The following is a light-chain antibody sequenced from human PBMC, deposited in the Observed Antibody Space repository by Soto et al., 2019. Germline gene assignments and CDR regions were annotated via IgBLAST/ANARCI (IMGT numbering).Light chain of an antibody. CDR2: DSS. CDR3: QHRNYWLT. V-gene: IGKV3-11*01. CDR1: QSVSSD. Sequence: EIVLTQSPATLPLSPGERATVSCRTSQSVSSDLAWYQQKAGQAPRLLIYDSSNRATGIPVRFSGSGSGTDFTLTISSLEPEDFAVYYCQHRNYWLTFGGGTKVEI. J-gene: IGKJ4*01.